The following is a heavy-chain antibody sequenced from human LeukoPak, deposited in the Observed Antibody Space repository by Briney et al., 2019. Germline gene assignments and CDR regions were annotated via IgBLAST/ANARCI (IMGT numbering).Heavy chain of an antibody. CDR2: IYYSGST. D-gene: IGHD2-15*01. CDR3: ARDRGVVAATVWFDP. J-gene: IGHJ5*02. CDR1: GGSISSSSYY. Sequence: SETLSLTCTVSGGSISSSSYYWGWIRQPPGKGPEWIGSIYYSGSTYYNPSLKSRVTISVDTSKNQFSLKLSSVTAADTAVYYCARDRGVVAATVWFDPWGQGTLVTVSS. V-gene: IGHV4-39*07.